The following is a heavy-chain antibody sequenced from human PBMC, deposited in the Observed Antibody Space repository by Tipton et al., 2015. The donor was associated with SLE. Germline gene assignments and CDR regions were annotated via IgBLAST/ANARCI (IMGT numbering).Heavy chain of an antibody. CDR1: GGSLRSHY. D-gene: IGHD3-10*01. J-gene: IGHJ3*01. CDR3: ARGFRADL. CDR2: VTGSETT. V-gene: IGHV4-59*11. Sequence: TLSLTCTVSGGSLRSHYWSWIRQPPGKGLEWIGFVTGSETTTYNPSLESRVTISIDTSKYEVSLRLTSVTSADTAVYYCARGFRADLWGQGTMVTVSS.